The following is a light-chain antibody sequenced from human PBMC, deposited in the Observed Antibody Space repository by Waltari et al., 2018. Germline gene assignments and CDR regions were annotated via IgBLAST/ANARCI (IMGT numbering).Light chain of an antibody. Sequence: QSVLTQPPSVSGAPGQRVAISCTGSGSNIGAYDVHWYQQHPGKAPKLLIYGFNTRPVGVPDRFSGSQFGTSASLAITGLQAEDEADYYCQSYDPDLSVVFGGGTKLTVL. CDR1: GSNIGAYD. CDR2: GFN. CDR3: QSYDPDLSVV. V-gene: IGLV1-40*01. J-gene: IGLJ2*01.